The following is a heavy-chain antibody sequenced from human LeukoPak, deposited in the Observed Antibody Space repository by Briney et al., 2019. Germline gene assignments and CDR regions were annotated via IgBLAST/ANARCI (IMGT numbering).Heavy chain of an antibody. CDR2: ISYDGSNK. V-gene: IGHV3-30-3*01. CDR3: TKDRVCSGGSCGFDP. D-gene: IGHD2-15*01. J-gene: IGHJ5*02. CDR1: GFTFSSYA. Sequence: GGSLRLSCAVSGFTFSSYAMSWVRQAPGKGLEWVAVISYDGSNKYYADSVKGRFTISRDNSKNTLYLQTNSLRAEDTAVYYCTKDRVCSGGSCGFDPWGQGTLVTASS.